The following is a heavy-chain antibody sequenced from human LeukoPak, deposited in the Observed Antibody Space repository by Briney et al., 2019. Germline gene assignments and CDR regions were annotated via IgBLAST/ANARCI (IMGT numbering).Heavy chain of an antibody. D-gene: IGHD1-14*01. V-gene: IGHV4-61*10. CDR1: GGSVNSNDYY. Sequence: SQTLSLTCTVSGGSVNSNDYYWSWIRQPAGKGLEWIGYIYYSGSTNYNPSLKSRVTISVDTSKNQFSLKLSSVTAADTAVYYCARHHLEPYFDYWGQGTLVTVSS. CDR2: IYYSGST. CDR3: ARHHLEPYFDY. J-gene: IGHJ4*02.